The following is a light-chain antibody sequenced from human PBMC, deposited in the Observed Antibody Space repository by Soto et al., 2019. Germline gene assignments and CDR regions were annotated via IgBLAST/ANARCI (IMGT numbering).Light chain of an antibody. CDR1: QSISTW. V-gene: IGKV1-5*03. J-gene: IGKJ4*01. CDR2: KAS. Sequence: DIQMTQSPSTLSASVGDRVTITCRASQSISTWLAWYQQKPGKAPKLLIYKASSLEGGVPSRFSGSGSGTEFNITISSLHPDDFATYYCQQYNTYPLTFGGGTTVDIK. CDR3: QQYNTYPLT.